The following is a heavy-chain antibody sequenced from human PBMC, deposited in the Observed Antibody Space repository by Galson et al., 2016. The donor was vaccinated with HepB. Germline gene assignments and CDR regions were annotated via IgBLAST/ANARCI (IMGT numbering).Heavy chain of an antibody. CDR2: ISGDGSDR. Sequence: SLRLSCAASGFTFNKYGMHWVRQTPGKGLEWVAVISGDGSDRFYADSVRGRFTISRDNSDNTLYVQMNSLRTEDTAVYYCAKPRKTSGTYYTIDSWGQGTLVTVSS. D-gene: IGHD3-10*01. V-gene: IGHV3-30*18. J-gene: IGHJ4*02. CDR1: GFTFNKYG. CDR3: AKPRKTSGTYYTIDS.